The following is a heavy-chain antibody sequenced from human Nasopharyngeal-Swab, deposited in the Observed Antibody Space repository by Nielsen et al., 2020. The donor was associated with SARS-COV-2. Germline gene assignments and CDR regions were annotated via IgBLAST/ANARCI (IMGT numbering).Heavy chain of an antibody. J-gene: IGHJ5*02. Sequence: GGSLRLSCAASGFTFDDYAMHWVRQAPGKGLVWVSRINSDGSSTTYADSAKGRFTISRDNAKNTLYLQMNSLRAEDQCYYDFWSGYYMVPDNWFDPWGQGSLVTVSS. V-gene: IGHV3-74*01. CDR1: GFTFDDYA. CDR2: INSDGSST. D-gene: IGHD3-3*01. CDR3: WSGYYMVPDNWFDP.